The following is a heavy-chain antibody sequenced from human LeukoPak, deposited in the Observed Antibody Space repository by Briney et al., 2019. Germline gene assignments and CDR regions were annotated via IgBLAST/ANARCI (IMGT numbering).Heavy chain of an antibody. Sequence: SETLSLTCTVSGGSINGYYWSWIRQPPGKGLEWIGEINHSGSTNYNPSLKSRVTISVDTSKNQFSLKLSSVTAADTAVYYCARLVGATIFGAFDIWGQGTMVTVSS. CDR1: GGSINGYY. CDR3: ARLVGATIFGAFDI. J-gene: IGHJ3*02. V-gene: IGHV4-34*01. CDR2: INHSGST. D-gene: IGHD1-26*01.